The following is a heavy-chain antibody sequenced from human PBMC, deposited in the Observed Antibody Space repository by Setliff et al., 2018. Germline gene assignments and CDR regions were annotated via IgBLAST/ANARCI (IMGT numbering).Heavy chain of an antibody. CDR2: IDGLGTIT. CDR3: FGAGTCSY. CDR1: GFTFSNYW. D-gene: IGHD3-10*01. V-gene: IGHV3-74*01. J-gene: IGHJ4*02. Sequence: LRLSCAASGFTFSNYWMYWVRQVPGKGLVWVSRIDGLGTITHYADSVKGRFTISRDNAKNSLSLQMNSLRTEDTAVYYCFGAGTCSYWGQGTQVTVSS.